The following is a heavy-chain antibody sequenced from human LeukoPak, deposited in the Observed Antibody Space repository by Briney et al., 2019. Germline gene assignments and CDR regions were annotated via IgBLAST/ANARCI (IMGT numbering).Heavy chain of an antibody. CDR3: ARDLSNKILTTYYDVFDI. CDR1: GFTLNNYW. Sequence: PGGSLRLSCAASGFTLNNYWMTWVRQAQGEGLEWVANIKQDGSRKHYVDSVEGRFTISRDNARNSLYLQMNSLRAEDTAVYYCARDLSNKILTTYYDVFDIWGQGTLVTVSS. J-gene: IGHJ3*02. D-gene: IGHD3-9*01. CDR2: IKQDGSRK. V-gene: IGHV3-7*03.